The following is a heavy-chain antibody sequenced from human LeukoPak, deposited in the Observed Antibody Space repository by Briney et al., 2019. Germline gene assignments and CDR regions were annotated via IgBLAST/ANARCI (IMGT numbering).Heavy chain of an antibody. CDR3: ARLITGTTVTFDY. CDR1: GDSISSYY. CDR2: IYTSGST. Sequence: ASETLSLTCTVSGDSISSYYWSWIRQPPGKGLEWIGYIYTSGSTNYNPSLKSRVTISVGTSKNQFSLKLSSVTAADTAVYYCARLITGTTVTFDYWGQGTLVTVSS. D-gene: IGHD1-7*01. J-gene: IGHJ4*02. V-gene: IGHV4-4*09.